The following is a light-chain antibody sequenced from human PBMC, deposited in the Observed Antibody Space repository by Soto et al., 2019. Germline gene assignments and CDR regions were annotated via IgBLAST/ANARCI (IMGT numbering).Light chain of an antibody. CDR3: SSYTSSSTLP. Sequence: QSALTQPASVSGSPGQSITISCTGTSSDVGGYNYVSWYQQHPGKAPKLIIYEVSNRPSGVSTRFSGPKSGNTASLTISGLQAEDEADYYCSSYTSSSTLPFGTGTKVTVL. CDR2: EVS. CDR1: SSDVGGYNY. V-gene: IGLV2-14*01. J-gene: IGLJ1*01.